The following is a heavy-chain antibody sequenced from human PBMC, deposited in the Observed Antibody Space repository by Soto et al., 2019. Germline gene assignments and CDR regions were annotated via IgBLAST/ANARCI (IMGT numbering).Heavy chain of an antibody. J-gene: IGHJ4*02. CDR2: IYWDDDK. Sequence: QITLKESGPTLVKPTQTLTLTSTFSGFSLSTSGVGVGWIGQPPGKALEWLALIYWDDDKRYSLSLKSRLTITKDTSKNQVVLTMTNMDPVDTATYYCAHIVITFGGVNPWGQGTLVTVSS. CDR3: AHIVITFGGVNP. CDR1: GFSLSTSGVG. V-gene: IGHV2-5*02. D-gene: IGHD3-16*01.